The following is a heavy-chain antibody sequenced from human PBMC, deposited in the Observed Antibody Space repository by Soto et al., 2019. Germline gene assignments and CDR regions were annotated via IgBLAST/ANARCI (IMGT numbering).Heavy chain of an antibody. CDR1: GGTFSSYA. J-gene: IGHJ6*02. CDR2: IIPIFGTA. CDR3: ARDGYCRTTSCSAYYGMDV. Sequence: GASVKVSCKASGGTFSSYAISWVRQAPGQGLEWMGGIIPIFGTANYAQKFQGRDTITADESTSAAYMELSSLRSEDTAVYYCARDGYCRTTSCSAYYGMDVWGQGTTVTVS. D-gene: IGHD2-2*03. V-gene: IGHV1-69*13.